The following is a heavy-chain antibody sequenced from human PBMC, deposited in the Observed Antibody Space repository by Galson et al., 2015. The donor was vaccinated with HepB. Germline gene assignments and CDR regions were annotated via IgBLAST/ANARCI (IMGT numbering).Heavy chain of an antibody. J-gene: IGHJ4*02. CDR2: IYSGGST. CDR1: GFTVSSNH. V-gene: IGHV3-53*01. Sequence: SLRLSCGASGFTVSSNHMSWVRQAPGKGLEWVSVIYSGGSTYYADSVKGRFTISRDNSKNTLYLQMNSLRAEDTAVYYCARASYFDYWGQGTLVTVSS. CDR3: ARASYFDY.